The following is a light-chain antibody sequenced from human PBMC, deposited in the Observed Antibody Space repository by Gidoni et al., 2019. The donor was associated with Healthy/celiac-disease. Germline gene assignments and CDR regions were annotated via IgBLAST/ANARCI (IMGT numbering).Light chain of an antibody. Sequence: IQLTQSPSSLAASVGERVTITCRSSHGISSYLAWYQQKPGKAPKLLIYSASTLQSGVPARFSGRGAGTDFTLTISSLQPEDFATYYCQQLNSYLITFGQGTRLEIK. CDR1: HGISSY. V-gene: IGKV1-9*01. CDR3: QQLNSYLIT. J-gene: IGKJ5*01. CDR2: SAS.